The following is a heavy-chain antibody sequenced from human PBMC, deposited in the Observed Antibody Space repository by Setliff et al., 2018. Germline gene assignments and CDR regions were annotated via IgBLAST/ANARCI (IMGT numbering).Heavy chain of an antibody. J-gene: IGHJ3*02. CDR2: IYYSGST. Sequence: SETLSLTCTVSGGSISSSSYYWGWIRQPPGKGLEWIGSIYYSGSTYYNPSLKSRVTISVDTSKNQFSLKLSSVTAADTAVYYCARKGRSALSGAFDMWGQGTMVTVSS. CDR1: GGSISSSSYY. CDR3: ARKGRSALSGAFDM. D-gene: IGHD1-26*01. V-gene: IGHV4-39*07.